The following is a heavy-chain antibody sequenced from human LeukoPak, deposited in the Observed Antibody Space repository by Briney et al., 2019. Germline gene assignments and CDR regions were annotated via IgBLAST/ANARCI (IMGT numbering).Heavy chain of an antibody. Sequence: ASVKVSCKASGYTFTGYYMHWVRQAPGQGLEWMGWINPNSGGTNYAQKFQGRVTMIRDTSISTAYMELSRLRSDNTAVYYCARDPGGSYTIDYWGQGTLVTVSS. CDR1: GYTFTGYY. CDR2: INPNSGGT. V-gene: IGHV1-2*02. CDR3: ARDPGGSYTIDY. J-gene: IGHJ4*02. D-gene: IGHD1-26*01.